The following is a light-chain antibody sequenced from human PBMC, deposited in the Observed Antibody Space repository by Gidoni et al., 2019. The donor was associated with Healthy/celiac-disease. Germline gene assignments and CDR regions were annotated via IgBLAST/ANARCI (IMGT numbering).Light chain of an antibody. J-gene: IGKJ4*01. CDR3: QQSYSTPLT. Sequence: DIQMPQSPSSLSASVGDGVTITCRASQSISSYLNWYQQKPGKAPKLLIYAASSLQSGVPSRFSGSGSGTDFTLTISSLQPEDFATYYCQQSYSTPLTFGGGTKVEIK. CDR1: QSISSY. CDR2: AAS. V-gene: IGKV1-39*01.